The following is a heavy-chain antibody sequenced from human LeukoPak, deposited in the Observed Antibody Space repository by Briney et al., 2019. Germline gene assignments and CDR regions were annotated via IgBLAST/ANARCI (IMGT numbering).Heavy chain of an antibody. CDR3: ARARANMVRGVIPLQEFDY. J-gene: IGHJ4*02. CDR2: IYYSGST. D-gene: IGHD3-10*01. CDR1: GGSISSSSYY. Sequence: SETLSLTCTVSGGSISSSSYYWGWIRQPPGKGLEWIGSIYYSGSTYYNPSLKSRVTISVDTSKNQFSLKLSSVTAADTAVYYCARARANMVRGVIPLQEFDYWGQGTLVTVSS. V-gene: IGHV4-39*07.